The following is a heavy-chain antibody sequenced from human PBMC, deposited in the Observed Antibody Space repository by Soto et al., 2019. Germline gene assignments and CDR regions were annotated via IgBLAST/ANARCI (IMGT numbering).Heavy chain of an antibody. CDR3: AKDLYDSSGPYYFDY. D-gene: IGHD3-22*01. V-gene: IGHV3-23*01. CDR1: GFTFSSYA. Sequence: SLRLSCAASGFTFSSYAMKWVRQAPGKGLEWVSLIGESGTPTYYADSVKGRFTISRDNSGNTLFLEMYSLRAEDTAVYYCAKDLYDSSGPYYFDYWGQGTLVTVSS. CDR2: IGESGTPT. J-gene: IGHJ4*02.